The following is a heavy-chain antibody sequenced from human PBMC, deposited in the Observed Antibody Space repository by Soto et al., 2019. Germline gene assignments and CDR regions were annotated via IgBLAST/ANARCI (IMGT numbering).Heavy chain of an antibody. CDR3: ARSTWGYAFDI. CDR2: IYNSGTT. V-gene: IGHV4-59*01. D-gene: IGHD1-26*01. CDR1: GGSISSYY. J-gene: IGHJ3*02. Sequence: PSETLSLTCTVPGGSISSYYWTWIRQPPGKGLEWIGYIYNSGTTNYNPSLKSRVTISVDTSKNQFSLKLSSVTAADTAVYYCARSTWGYAFDIWGQGTMVTVS.